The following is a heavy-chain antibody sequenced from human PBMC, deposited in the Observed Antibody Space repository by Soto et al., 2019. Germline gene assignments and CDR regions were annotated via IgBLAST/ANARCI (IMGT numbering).Heavy chain of an antibody. J-gene: IGHJ6*02. CDR2: ISAAGDP. V-gene: IGHV3-13*05. CDR3: ARTDRDFYGLDV. CDR1: GFTFRNYD. Sequence: EVQLVESGGGLVQPGGSLRLSCEASGFTFRNYDMHWVRQGTGKGLEWVSGISAAGDPAYADSVEGRFTISRENAQNSSFLQMNSLRVGDTAVYYCARTDRDFYGLDVWGQGTTVIVSS.